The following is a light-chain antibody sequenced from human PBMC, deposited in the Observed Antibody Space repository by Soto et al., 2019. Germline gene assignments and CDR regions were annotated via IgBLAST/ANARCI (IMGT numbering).Light chain of an antibody. J-gene: IGLJ2*01. Sequence: QSVLTQPASVSGSPGQSITISCTGTSSDVGGYNYVSWYQQHPGIAPKLMIYEVSNRPSGVSNRFSGSKSGNTASLSISGLQAEDEADFYCCSYTSSGTLVFGGGTKVTVL. CDR1: SSDVGGYNY. V-gene: IGLV2-14*01. CDR2: EVS. CDR3: CSYTSSGTLV.